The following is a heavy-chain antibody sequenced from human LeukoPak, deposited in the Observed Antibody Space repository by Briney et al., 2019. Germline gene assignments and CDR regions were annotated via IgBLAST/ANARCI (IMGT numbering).Heavy chain of an antibody. CDR3: AKDRTYYYESRGYFDY. CDR2: ISGSGGST. CDR1: GFTFSSYA. J-gene: IGHJ4*02. D-gene: IGHD3-22*01. Sequence: GGSLRLSCAASGFTFSSYAMGWVRQAPGKGLEWVSTISGSGGSTYYADSVKGRFTISRDSSKNTLYLQMNSLRAEDTAVYYCAKDRTYYYESRGYFDYWGQGTLVTVSS. V-gene: IGHV3-23*01.